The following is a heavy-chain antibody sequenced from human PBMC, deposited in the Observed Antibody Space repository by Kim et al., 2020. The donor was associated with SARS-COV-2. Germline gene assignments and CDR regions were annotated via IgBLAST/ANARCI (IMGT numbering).Heavy chain of an antibody. D-gene: IGHD2-2*02. CDR2: ISSNGGST. V-gene: IGHV3-64D*06. J-gene: IGHJ6*02. CDR3: VRGPVPAAIDYYYYGMDV. CDR1: GFTFSSYA. Sequence: GGSLRLSCSASGFTFSSYAMHWVRQAPGKGLEYVSAISSNGGSTYYADSVKGRFTISRDNSKNTLYLQMSSLRAEDTAVYYCVRGPVPAAIDYYYYGMDVWGQGTTGTVSS.